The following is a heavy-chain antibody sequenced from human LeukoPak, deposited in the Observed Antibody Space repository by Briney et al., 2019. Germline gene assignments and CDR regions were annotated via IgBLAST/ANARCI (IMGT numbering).Heavy chain of an antibody. D-gene: IGHD1-26*01. Sequence: PSETLSLTCSVSGGSVSISSYYWGWIRQPPGKGLEWIGSVYYSGSTYYNPSLKSRVTISVDTSKNQFSLKLSSVTAADTAVYYCAREAVGAPFDYWGQGTLVTVSS. CDR1: GGSVSISSYY. J-gene: IGHJ4*02. CDR3: AREAVGAPFDY. V-gene: IGHV4-39*07. CDR2: VYYSGST.